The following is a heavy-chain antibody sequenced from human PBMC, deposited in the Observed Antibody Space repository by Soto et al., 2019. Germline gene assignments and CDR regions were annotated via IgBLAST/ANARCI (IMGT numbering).Heavy chain of an antibody. CDR2: LSAYNGNT. V-gene: IGHV1-18*01. J-gene: IGHJ5*02. CDR1: GYTFTSYV. CDR3: ARDPYIVVVPAAIPHWVDP. Sequence: QVQLVQSGAEVKKPGASVKFSFKASGYTFTSYVISWGRQAPGQGLEWMGWLSAYNGNTNYAQKLKGRVSMTTDTSPSTAYMELRRRRSDDTAVYYCARDPYIVVVPAAIPHWVDPWGQGTLVTVSS. D-gene: IGHD2-2*02.